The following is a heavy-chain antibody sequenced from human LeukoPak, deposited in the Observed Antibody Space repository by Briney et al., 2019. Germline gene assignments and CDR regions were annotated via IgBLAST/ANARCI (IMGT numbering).Heavy chain of an antibody. CDR3: AMGEVGAAVSY. D-gene: IGHD1-26*01. J-gene: IGHJ4*02. V-gene: IGHV1-69*13. Sequence: SVKVSCKASGYTFTGFHMHWVRQAPGQGLEWMGGIIPIFGTANYAQKFQGRVTITADESTSTAYMELSSLRSEDTAVYYCAMGEVGAAVSYWGQGTLVTVSS. CDR1: GYTFTGFH. CDR2: IIPIFGTA.